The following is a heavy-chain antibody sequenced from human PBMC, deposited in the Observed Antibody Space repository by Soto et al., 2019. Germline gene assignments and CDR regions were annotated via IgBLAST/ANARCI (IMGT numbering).Heavy chain of an antibody. J-gene: IGHJ3*02. CDR3: ARDRQDIVVVPAAAAQDAFDI. CDR2: ISAYNGNT. Sequence: ASVKVSCKASGYTFTSYGISWVRQAPGQGLEWMGWISAYNGNTNYAQKLQGRVTMTTDTSTSTAYMELRSLRSDDTAVYYCARDRQDIVVVPAAAAQDAFDIWGQGTMVTVSS. V-gene: IGHV1-18*01. D-gene: IGHD2-2*01. CDR1: GYTFTSYG.